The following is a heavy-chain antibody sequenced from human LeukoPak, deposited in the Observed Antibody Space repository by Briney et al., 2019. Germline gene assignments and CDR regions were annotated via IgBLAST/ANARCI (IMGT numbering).Heavy chain of an antibody. D-gene: IGHD3-3*01. J-gene: IGHJ4*02. Sequence: SETLSLTCAVYGGSFSGYYWSWIRQPPGKGLEWIGYIYYSGSTNYNPSLKSRVTISVDTSKNQFSLKLSSVTAADTAVYSCARVPIFGVVNQDYWGQGTLVTVSS. V-gene: IGHV4-59*01. CDR2: IYYSGST. CDR3: ARVPIFGVVNQDY. CDR1: GGSFSGYY.